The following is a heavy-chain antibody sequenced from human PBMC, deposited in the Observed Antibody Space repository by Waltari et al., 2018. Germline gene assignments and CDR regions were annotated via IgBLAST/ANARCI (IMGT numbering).Heavy chain of an antibody. J-gene: IGHJ4*02. D-gene: IGHD6-13*01. CDR1: GGSITTSSYY. CDR3: ARRAAGGGGRYYFDY. Sequence: QLQLQESGPGLVKPSENLSLTCTVSGGSITTSSYYWGWVRQPPGKGLEGIGNIYYSGNTYYNPSLKSRVTISVDTSKNQFSLKLSSVTAADTAVYSCARRAAGGGGRYYFDYWGQGILVTVSS. CDR2: IYYSGNT. V-gene: IGHV4-39*01.